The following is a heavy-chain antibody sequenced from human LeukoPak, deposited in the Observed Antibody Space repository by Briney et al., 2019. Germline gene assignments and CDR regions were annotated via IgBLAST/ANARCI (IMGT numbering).Heavy chain of an antibody. Sequence: GGSLRLSCAASGFTFSNYGMHWVRQAPGKGQEWVADISYDGTNNYYADSVKGRFTISRDNSKNTLYLEMNSLRAEDTTVFYCAKDSSRDYYYFDYWGQGTLVTVSS. J-gene: IGHJ4*02. CDR1: GFTFSNYG. D-gene: IGHD6-13*01. CDR2: ISYDGTNN. CDR3: AKDSSRDYYYFDY. V-gene: IGHV3-30*18.